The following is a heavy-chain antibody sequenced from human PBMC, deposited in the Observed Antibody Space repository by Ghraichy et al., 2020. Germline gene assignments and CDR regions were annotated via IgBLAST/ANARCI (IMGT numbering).Heavy chain of an antibody. CDR1: GASLSTYF. V-gene: IGHV4-59*01. CDR2: IYGSAKP. D-gene: IGHD6-19*01. CDR3: VRVNRSSGGWYRWFDP. Sequence: SETLSLTCVVSGASLSTYFWGWIRQPPGKGLEWIGYIYGSAKPDYNPSLRSRVTMSVDTSKNQFSLKLRSVTAADTAVYHCVRVNRSSGGWYRWFDPWGQGTLVTVSS. J-gene: IGHJ5*02.